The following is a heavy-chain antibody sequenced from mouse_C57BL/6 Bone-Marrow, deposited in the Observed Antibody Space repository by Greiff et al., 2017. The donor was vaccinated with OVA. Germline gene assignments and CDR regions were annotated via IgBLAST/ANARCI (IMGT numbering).Heavy chain of an antibody. D-gene: IGHD1-1*01. CDR2: IDPSDSYT. CDR3: AREYYGSSLYWYFDV. Sequence: QVQLQQPGAELVRPGTSVKLSCKASGYTFTSYWMHWVKQRPGQGLEWIGVIDPSDSYTNYNQKFKGKATLTVDTSSSTAYMQLSSLTSEDSAVYYCAREYYGSSLYWYFDVWGTGTTVTVSS. V-gene: IGHV1-59*01. CDR1: GYTFTSYW. J-gene: IGHJ1*03.